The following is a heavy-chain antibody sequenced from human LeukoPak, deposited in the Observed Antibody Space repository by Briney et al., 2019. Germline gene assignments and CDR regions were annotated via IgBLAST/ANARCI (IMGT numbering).Heavy chain of an antibody. J-gene: IGHJ4*02. CDR2: INQDGTEK. CDR1: GFTFTTYW. Sequence: GGSLRLSCAASGFTFTTYWMSWVRQAPGKGLEWVANINQDGTEKFYVDSVKGRFTISRDNAKTSLYLQMNSLRAEDTAVYYCARDLSGVTGYTYGRGIDYWGQGTLVTVSS. V-gene: IGHV3-7*01. CDR3: ARDLSGVTGYTYGRGIDY. D-gene: IGHD5-18*01.